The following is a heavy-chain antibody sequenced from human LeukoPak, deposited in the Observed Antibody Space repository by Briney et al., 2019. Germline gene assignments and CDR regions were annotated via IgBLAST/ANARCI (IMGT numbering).Heavy chain of an antibody. J-gene: IGHJ5*02. V-gene: IGHV1-46*01. CDR1: GYTFTSYY. CDR2: INPSGGST. D-gene: IGHD6-13*01. CDR3: ASNVPGIADQFDP. Sequence: ASVKVSCKASGYTFTSYYMHWVRQAPGQGLEWMGIINPSGGSTSYAQKFQGRVTMTRDTSTSTAYMELRSLRSDDTAVYYCASNVPGIADQFDPWGQGTLVTVSS.